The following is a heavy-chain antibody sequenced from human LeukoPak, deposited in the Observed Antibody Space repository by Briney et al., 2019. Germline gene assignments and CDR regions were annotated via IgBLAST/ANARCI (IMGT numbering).Heavy chain of an antibody. CDR3: AKDGSWGDYQFYFYIDV. J-gene: IGHJ6*03. CDR1: GFTFSSYA. V-gene: IGHV3-23*01. D-gene: IGHD3-16*01. CDR2: FTGSTGTT. Sequence: GGSLRLSCAASGFTFSSYAMSWVRQAPGKGLEWVSVFTGSTGTTYYAGSVKGRFTISRDNSKNTLYLQMNSLRAEDTALYYCAKDGSWGDYQFYFYIDVWGKGTTVTVSS.